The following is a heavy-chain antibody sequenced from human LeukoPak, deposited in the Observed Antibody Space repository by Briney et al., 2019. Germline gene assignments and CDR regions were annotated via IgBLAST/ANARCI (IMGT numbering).Heavy chain of an antibody. Sequence: GGSLRLSCEASGFTFGTHAMNWIRQTPGKGLEWLSVISGDVQTTTYASSVKGRFTIPRDNSKNTLYLEMNSLRVDDTAIYYCAKDGYYSSANHFARLHFDLWGRGTRVTVSS. CDR1: GFTFGTHA. J-gene: IGHJ2*01. CDR3: AKDGYYSSANHFARLHFDL. CDR2: ISGDVQTT. V-gene: IGHV3-23*01. D-gene: IGHD3-3*01.